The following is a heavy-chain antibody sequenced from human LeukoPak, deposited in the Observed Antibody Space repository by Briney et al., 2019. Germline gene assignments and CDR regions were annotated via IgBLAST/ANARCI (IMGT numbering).Heavy chain of an antibody. V-gene: IGHV4-34*01. CDR1: GGSFSGYY. CDR2: INHSGST. CDR3: ARVVVVAATRGVYYYGMDV. D-gene: IGHD2-15*01. J-gene: IGHJ6*02. Sequence: SETLPLTCAVYGGSFSGYYWSWIRQPPGKGLEWIGEINHSGSTNYNPSLKSRVTISVDTSKNQFSLKLSSVTAADTAVYYCARVVVVAATRGVYYYGMDVWGQGTTVTVSS.